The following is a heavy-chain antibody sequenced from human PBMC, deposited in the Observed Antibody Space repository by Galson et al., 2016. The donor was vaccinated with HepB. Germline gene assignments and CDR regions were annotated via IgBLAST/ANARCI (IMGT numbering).Heavy chain of an antibody. J-gene: IGHJ4*02. CDR3: ARSVEGHFDY. CDR2: ITKSRSTI. V-gene: IGHV3-48*01. Sequence: SLRLSCAASGFTFSSYSINWVRQAPGKGLEWVSYITKSRSTINYADSMKGRFTISRDNVNNLAFLQMDSLRVEDTAVYYCARSVEGHFDYWGRGTLVTVSS. D-gene: IGHD1-1*01. CDR1: GFTFSSYS.